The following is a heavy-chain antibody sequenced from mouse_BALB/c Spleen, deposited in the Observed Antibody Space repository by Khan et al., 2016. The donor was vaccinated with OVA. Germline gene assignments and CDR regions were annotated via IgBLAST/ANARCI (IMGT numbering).Heavy chain of an antibody. CDR3: AMGRTY. D-gene: IGHD2-3*01. CDR1: GYSITSDYA. CDR2: ISYSGDT. J-gene: IGHJ3*01. V-gene: IGHV3-2*02. Sequence: EVQLQESGPGLVKPSQSLSLTCTVTGYSITSDYAWNWIRQFPGNKLEWMGYISYSGDTSYNPSLKSRISVTRDPSKNLFFLQLNSVTTEDTATLYCAMGRTYWGQGTLVAVSA.